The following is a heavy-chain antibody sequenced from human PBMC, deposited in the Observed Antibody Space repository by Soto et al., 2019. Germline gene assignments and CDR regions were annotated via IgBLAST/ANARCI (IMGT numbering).Heavy chain of an antibody. CDR2: IIPILGIA. V-gene: IGHV1-69*02. CDR1: GGTFSSYT. Sequence: ASVKVSCKXSGGTFSSYTISWVRQAPGQGLEWMGRIIPILGIANYAQKFQGRVTITADKSTSAAYMELSSLRSEDTAVYYCASWDTGYGSGSRDYFDYWGQGTLVTVSS. J-gene: IGHJ4*02. D-gene: IGHD3-10*01. CDR3: ASWDTGYGSGSRDYFDY.